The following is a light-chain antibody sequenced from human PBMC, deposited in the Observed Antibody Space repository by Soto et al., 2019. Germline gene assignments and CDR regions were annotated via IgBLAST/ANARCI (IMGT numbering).Light chain of an antibody. CDR2: GAS. CDR1: QSVSSN. CDR3: QQYNNWPPGDT. Sequence: EIVMTQSPATLSVSPGERATLSCRASQSVSSNLAWYQQKPGQALRLLIYGASTRATGIPARFSGSGSGTEFTLTISSLQSEDFAVYYCQQYNNWPPGDTFGQGTKLEIK. J-gene: IGKJ2*01. V-gene: IGKV3-15*01.